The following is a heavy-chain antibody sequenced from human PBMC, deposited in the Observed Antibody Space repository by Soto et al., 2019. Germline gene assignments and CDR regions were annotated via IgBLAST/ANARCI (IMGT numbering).Heavy chain of an antibody. Sequence: GGSLRLSCAASGFTFSSYSMNWVRQAPGKGLEWVSYISSSSSTIYYADSVKGRFTISRDNAKNSLYLQMNSLRAEDTAVYYCARDGEYYDFWSGYSSDAFDIWGQGTMVTVSS. D-gene: IGHD3-3*01. V-gene: IGHV3-48*01. J-gene: IGHJ3*02. CDR1: GFTFSSYS. CDR2: ISSSSSTI. CDR3: ARDGEYYDFWSGYSSDAFDI.